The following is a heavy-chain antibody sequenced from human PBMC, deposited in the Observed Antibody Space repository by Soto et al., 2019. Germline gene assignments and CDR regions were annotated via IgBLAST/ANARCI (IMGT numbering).Heavy chain of an antibody. J-gene: IGHJ6*02. D-gene: IGHD6-19*01. CDR3: AKGGSGWPNYYYYYGMDV. CDR2: ISGSGGST. CDR1: GFTFSSYA. V-gene: IGHV3-23*01. Sequence: GGSLRLSCAASGFTFSSYAITWVRQAPGKGLEWVSSISGSGGSTYYADSVKGRFTISRDNSKNTLYLRMNSLRVEDTAVYYCAKGGSGWPNYYYYYGMDVWGQGTTVTVSS.